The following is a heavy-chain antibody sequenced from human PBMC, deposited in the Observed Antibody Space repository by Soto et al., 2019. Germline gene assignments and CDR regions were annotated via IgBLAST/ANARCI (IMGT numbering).Heavy chain of an antibody. V-gene: IGHV4-34*02. J-gene: IGHJ2*01. Sequence: QLQQWGAGPLRPLETLSLTCGVSGGSFGGYYWAWIRQSPEKGLEWIGEINDRGSVNYNPSLNSRFSISVDTSKSHYSLTLRSVTAADTAIYYCARESHDILTGPPWVWYFDLWGRGTLVTVSS. CDR1: GGSFGGYY. D-gene: IGHD3-9*01. CDR2: INDRGSV. CDR3: ARESHDILTGPPWVWYFDL.